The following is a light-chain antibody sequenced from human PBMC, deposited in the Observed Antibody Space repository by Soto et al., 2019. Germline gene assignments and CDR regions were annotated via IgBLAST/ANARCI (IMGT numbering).Light chain of an antibody. V-gene: IGKV3-11*01. J-gene: IGKJ4*01. CDR3: QQGNNWGPLT. Sequence: EIVLTQSPATLSLSPGERATLSCRASQSVSRHLAWYQQKPGQAPRLLSYDASIRATGTPARFSGRGSGTDFTVPVSSLEREEFAVYYCQQGNNWGPLTFGGGTKVEIK. CDR2: DAS. CDR1: QSVSRH.